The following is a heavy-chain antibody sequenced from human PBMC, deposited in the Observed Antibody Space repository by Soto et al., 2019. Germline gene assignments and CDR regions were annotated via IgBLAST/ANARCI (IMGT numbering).Heavy chain of an antibody. V-gene: IGHV3-23*01. CDR3: ANFGDTAMVPPFDY. D-gene: IGHD5-18*01. J-gene: IGHJ4*02. CDR2: ISGSGGST. Sequence: PGGSLRLSCAASGFTFSSYAMSWVRQAPGKGLEWVSAISGSGGSTYYADSVKGRFTISRDNSKNTLYLQMNSLRAEDTAVYHCANFGDTAMVPPFDYWGQGTLVTVSS. CDR1: GFTFSSYA.